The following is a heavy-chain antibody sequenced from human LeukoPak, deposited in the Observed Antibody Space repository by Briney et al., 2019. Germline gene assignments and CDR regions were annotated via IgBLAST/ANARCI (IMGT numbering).Heavy chain of an antibody. CDR1: GSTFSSYG. Sequence: GGSLRLSCAASGSTFSSYGMHWVRQAPGKGLEWVAVISYDGSNKYYADSVKGRFTISRDNSKNTLYLQMNSLRAEDTAVYYCAKDQATVTTGYFDYWGQGTLVTVSS. J-gene: IGHJ4*02. D-gene: IGHD4-17*01. CDR2: ISYDGSNK. CDR3: AKDQATVTTGYFDY. V-gene: IGHV3-30*18.